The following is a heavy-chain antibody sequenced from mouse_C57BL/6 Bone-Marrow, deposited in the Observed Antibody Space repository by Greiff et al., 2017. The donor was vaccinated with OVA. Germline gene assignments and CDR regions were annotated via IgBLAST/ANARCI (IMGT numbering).Heavy chain of an antibody. V-gene: IGHV1-4*01. CDR2: IDPTHDYT. CDR1: GYTFTSYT. Sequence: VQLQQSGAELARPGASVKMSCKASGYTFTSYTIHWVKQRPGQGLEWIGYIDPTHDYTNYHQKFKGKATLTADKSSSTAYMQLSSLTSEDSAVYYCTRGYYFDYWGQGTTLTVSS. J-gene: IGHJ2*01. CDR3: TRGYYFDY.